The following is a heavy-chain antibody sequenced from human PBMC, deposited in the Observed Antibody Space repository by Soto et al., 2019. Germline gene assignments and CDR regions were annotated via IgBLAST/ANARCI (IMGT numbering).Heavy chain of an antibody. CDR1: GFTFRSYT. V-gene: IGHV3-23*01. Sequence: GGSLRLSCAASGFTFRSYTLNWVRRAPGKGLEWVATSSDRRTGNTHYSDSERGRFTLSRDYSRNISFLQMDSLRADDTALYYCPTWLTVHFDYCGRGTQVTVYS. D-gene: IGHD2-21*02. J-gene: IGHJ4*02. CDR3: PTWLTVHFDY. CDR2: SSDRRTGNT.